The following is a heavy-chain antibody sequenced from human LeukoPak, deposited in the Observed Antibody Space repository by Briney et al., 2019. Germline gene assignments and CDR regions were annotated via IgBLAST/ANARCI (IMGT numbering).Heavy chain of an antibody. CDR3: ARDLDCSSTSCYGHYYGMDV. V-gene: IGHV3-30-3*01. CDR2: ISYDGSNK. Sequence: GRSLRLSCAASGFTFSSYAMHWVRQAPGKGLEWVAVISYDGSNKYYADSVKGRFTISRDNSKNTLYLQMNSLRAEDTAVYYCARDLDCSSTSCYGHYYGMDVWGQGTTVTVSS. D-gene: IGHD2-2*01. J-gene: IGHJ6*02. CDR1: GFTFSSYA.